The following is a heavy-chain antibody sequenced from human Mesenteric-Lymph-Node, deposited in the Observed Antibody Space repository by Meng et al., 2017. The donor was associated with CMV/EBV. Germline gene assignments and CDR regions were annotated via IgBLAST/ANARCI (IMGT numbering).Heavy chain of an antibody. D-gene: IGHD3-10*01. CDR3: ARVKEGAYYYGSGRRLNWFDP. CDR2: INPKTGGT. Sequence: ASVKVSCKPSKYTFIGYYIHWVRQAPGQGLEWMGWINPKTGGTNYAQIFQGRVTLTRDTSINTAYMELNSLRSEDTAVYYCARVKEGAYYYGSGRRLNWFDPWGQGTLVTVSS. CDR1: KYTFIGYY. J-gene: IGHJ5*02. V-gene: IGHV1-2*02.